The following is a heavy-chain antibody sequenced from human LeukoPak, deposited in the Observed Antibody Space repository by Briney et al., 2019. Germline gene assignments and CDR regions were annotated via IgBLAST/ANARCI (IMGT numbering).Heavy chain of an antibody. J-gene: IGHJ4*02. D-gene: IGHD4-17*01. CDR2: ISGSGGST. CDR1: GFTFSSYW. CDR3: AKDSRNGDYPDY. V-gene: IGHV3-23*01. Sequence: PGGSLRLSCAASGFTFSSYWMSWVRQAPGKGLEWVSAISGSGGSTYYADSVKGRFTISRDNSKNTLYLQMNSLRAEDTAVYYCAKDSRNGDYPDYWGQGTLVTVSS.